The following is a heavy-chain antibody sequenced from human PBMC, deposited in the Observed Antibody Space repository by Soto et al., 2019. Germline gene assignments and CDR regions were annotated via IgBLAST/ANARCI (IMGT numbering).Heavy chain of an antibody. CDR3: AANLYDSSGYYYYYYGMDV. V-gene: IGHV1-58*01. CDR1: GFTFTSSA. J-gene: IGHJ6*02. D-gene: IGHD3-22*01. CDR2: IVVGSGNT. Sequence: GASVKVSCKASGFTFTSSAVQWVRQARGQRLEWIGWIVVGSGNTNYAQKFQERVTITRDMSTSTAYMELSSLRSEDTAVYCCAANLYDSSGYYYYYYGMDVWGQGTTVTVSS.